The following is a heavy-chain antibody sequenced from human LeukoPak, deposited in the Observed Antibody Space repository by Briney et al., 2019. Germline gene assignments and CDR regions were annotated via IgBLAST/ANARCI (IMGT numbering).Heavy chain of an antibody. CDR1: GDTFIRYG. V-gene: IGHV1-18*01. D-gene: IGHD1-7*01. Sequence: WASVKVSCKASGDTFIRYGITWVRQAPGQGLEWMGWISTGNGNTNSGQKFQGRVTMTTDTSTGTAYMELRSLRSDDTAMYYCATANNWNYALGCWGQGTLVTVSS. CDR3: ATANNWNYALGC. J-gene: IGHJ4*02. CDR2: ISTGNGNT.